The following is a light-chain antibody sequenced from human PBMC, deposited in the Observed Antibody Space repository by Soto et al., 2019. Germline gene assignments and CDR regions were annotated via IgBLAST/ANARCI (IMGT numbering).Light chain of an antibody. CDR3: CSYAGSTTWV. J-gene: IGLJ2*01. CDR2: DGS. Sequence: QSALTQPASVSGSPGQSITISCTGTSSDVGTYNLVSWYQHHPGKAPKLMIYDGSQRPSGVSNRFSGSKSGNTASLTISGLQAEDEADYYCCSYAGSTTWVFGGGTQLTVL. V-gene: IGLV2-23*01. CDR1: SSDVGTYNL.